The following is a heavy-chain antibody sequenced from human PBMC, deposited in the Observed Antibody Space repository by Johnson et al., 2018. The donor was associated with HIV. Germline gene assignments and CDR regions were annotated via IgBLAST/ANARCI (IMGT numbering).Heavy chain of an antibody. Sequence: VQLVESGGGLVQPGGSLRLSCAASGFTFSSYWMSWVRQAPGKGLEWVSGINWNGGSTGYADSVKGRFTISRDNAKNSLYLQINSLRADDTAVYYCAKDSTITIFGVVTSPYGFDIWGQGTMVTVSS. CDR1: GFTFSSYW. CDR2: INWNGGST. V-gene: IGHV3-20*04. D-gene: IGHD3-3*01. CDR3: AKDSTITIFGVVTSPYGFDI. J-gene: IGHJ3*02.